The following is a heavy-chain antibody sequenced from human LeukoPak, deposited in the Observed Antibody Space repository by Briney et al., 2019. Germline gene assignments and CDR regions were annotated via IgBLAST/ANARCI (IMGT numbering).Heavy chain of an antibody. CDR1: GFTFSSYW. V-gene: IGHV3-74*01. J-gene: IGHJ1*01. CDR2: INSDGSST. CDR3: APGGYCSGGSCYKEYFQH. D-gene: IGHD2-15*01. Sequence: GGSLRLSCAASGFTFSSYWMHWVRQAPGKGLVRVSRINSDGSSTSYADSVKGRFTISRDNAKNTLYLQMNSLRAEDTAVYYCAPGGYCSGGSCYKEYFQHWGQGTLVTVSS.